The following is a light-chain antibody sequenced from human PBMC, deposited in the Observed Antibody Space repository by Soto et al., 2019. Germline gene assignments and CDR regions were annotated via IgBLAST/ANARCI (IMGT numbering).Light chain of an antibody. CDR3: QQYRNSPWT. Sequence: EIVLTQSPGTLSLSPGERGTLSCRASQRFGSSNLAWYQQKSGQAPGLLIYSTSSRATGIPDRFSGRGSVTDFTLTISRLEPEDFAVYYCQQYRNSPWTFGQGTKVDIK. J-gene: IGKJ1*01. V-gene: IGKV3-20*01. CDR1: QRFGSSN. CDR2: STS.